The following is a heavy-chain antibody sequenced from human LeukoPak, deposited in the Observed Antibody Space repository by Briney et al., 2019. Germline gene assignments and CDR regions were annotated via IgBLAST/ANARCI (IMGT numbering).Heavy chain of an antibody. CDR3: ARGEEDFWSGYYIFDY. CDR1: GGSLSSYY. J-gene: IGHJ4*02. V-gene: IGHV4-4*07. D-gene: IGHD3-3*01. CDR2: IYTSGST. Sequence: SETLSLTCTVSGGSLSSYYWSWIRQPAGKGLEWIGRIYTSGSTNYNPSLKSRVTMSVDTSKNQFSLKLSSVTAADTAVYYCARGEEDFWSGYYIFDYWGQGTLVTVSS.